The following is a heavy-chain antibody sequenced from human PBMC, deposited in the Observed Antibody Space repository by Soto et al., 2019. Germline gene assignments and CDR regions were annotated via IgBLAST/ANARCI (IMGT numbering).Heavy chain of an antibody. V-gene: IGHV3-23*01. D-gene: IGHD3-16*02. Sequence: GGSLRLSCAASGFTFSTYAMSLVRQAPGKGLEWVSSVSSSGGFTYYADSVKGRFTISRDNSKNTLFVQMNSLRAEDTAVYYCANNRDTGSHPLYPLSWRQGPPVTVS. CDR2: VSSSGGFT. CDR3: ANNRDTGSHPLYPLS. CDR1: GFTFSTYA. J-gene: IGHJ5*02.